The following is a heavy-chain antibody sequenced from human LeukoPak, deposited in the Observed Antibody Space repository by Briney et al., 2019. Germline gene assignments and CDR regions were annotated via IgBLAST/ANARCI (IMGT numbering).Heavy chain of an antibody. CDR2: ISGSGGST. J-gene: IGHJ3*02. Sequence: GGSLRLSCAASGFAFGDYWMIWVRQAPGKGLEWVSAISGSGGSTYYADSVKGRFTISRDNSKNTLYLQMNSLRAEDTAVYYCAKDLFTIFGVVIGPNAFDIWGQGTMVTVSS. V-gene: IGHV3-23*01. D-gene: IGHD3-3*01. CDR3: AKDLFTIFGVVIGPNAFDI. CDR1: GFAFGDYW.